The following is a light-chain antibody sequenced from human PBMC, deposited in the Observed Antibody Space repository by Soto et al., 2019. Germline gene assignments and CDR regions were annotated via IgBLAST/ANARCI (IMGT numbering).Light chain of an antibody. J-gene: IGLJ2*01. V-gene: IGLV3-21*04. CDR3: QVWDSSSDHHVV. CDR2: YDS. CDR1: NIGSKS. Sequence: SYELTQPPSVSGAPGKTARSTCGGTNIGSKSVHWYQQKPRQAPVLVIYYDSDRPSGIPERFSGSNSGNTATLTISRVEAGDEADYYCQVWDSSSDHHVVFGGGTKLTVL.